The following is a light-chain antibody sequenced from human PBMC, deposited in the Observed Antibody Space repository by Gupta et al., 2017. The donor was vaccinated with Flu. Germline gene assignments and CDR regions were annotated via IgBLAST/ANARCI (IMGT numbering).Light chain of an antibody. V-gene: IGKV4-1*01. J-gene: IGKJ1*01. CDR3: QQYDSTPWT. CDR1: QNVLYISNNKNY. Sequence: SLRERATINCKSSQNVLYISNNKNYLAWYQQKPGQPPNLLISWASTRESGVPDRFSGSGSGTDFTLTISSLQAEDVAVYYCQQYDSTPWTFGQGTSVAIK. CDR2: WAS.